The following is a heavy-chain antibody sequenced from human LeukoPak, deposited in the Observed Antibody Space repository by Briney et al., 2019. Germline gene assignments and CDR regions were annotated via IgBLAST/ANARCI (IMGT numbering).Heavy chain of an antibody. D-gene: IGHD6-19*01. V-gene: IGHV3-15*01. Sequence: GGSLRLSCAASGFTFSNALMSWVRQAPGKGLEWVGRVKSKTDGGTTDYGAPVKGRFTISRDDSKNTLYLQMNNLKSEDTAVYYCTTERRESSGWYNWCFDYWGQGTLVTVSS. CDR2: VKSKTDGGTT. J-gene: IGHJ4*02. CDR1: GFTFSNAL. CDR3: TTERRESSGWYNWCFDY.